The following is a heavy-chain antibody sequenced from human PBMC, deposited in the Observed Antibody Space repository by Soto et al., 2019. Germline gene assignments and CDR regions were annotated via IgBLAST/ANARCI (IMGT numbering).Heavy chain of an antibody. J-gene: IGHJ4*02. CDR3: AKDKERGGYDSDFDS. Sequence: QLGGSLRLSCAASGFTFCTYGMCFFLHAPWNGLEWVSTITGGNTYYAASVKGRFTISRDNYKNTLYLQMSSLRAEDTALYYCAKDKERGGYDSDFDSWGQGTLVTVS. D-gene: IGHD3-3*01. CDR1: GFTFCTYG. V-gene: IGHV3-23*01. CDR2: ITGGNT.